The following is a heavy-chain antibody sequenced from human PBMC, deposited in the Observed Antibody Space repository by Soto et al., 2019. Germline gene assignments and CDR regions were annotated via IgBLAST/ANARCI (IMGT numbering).Heavy chain of an antibody. D-gene: IGHD2-15*01. CDR2: MNPNSGNT. Sequence: ASVKVSCKASGYTFTSYDINWVRQATGQGLEWMGWMNPNSGNTGYAQKFQGRVTMTRNTSISTAYMELSSLRSEDTAVYYCASLGYCSGGSCYSHYYYMDVGGKGTTVTVSS. CDR1: GYTFTSYD. CDR3: ASLGYCSGGSCYSHYYYMDV. V-gene: IGHV1-8*01. J-gene: IGHJ6*03.